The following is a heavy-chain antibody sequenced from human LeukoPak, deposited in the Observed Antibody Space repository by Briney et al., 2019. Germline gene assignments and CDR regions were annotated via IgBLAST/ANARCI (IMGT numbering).Heavy chain of an antibody. Sequence: ASVKVSCKASGYTFTSYGISWVRQAPGQGLEWMGWINPNSGGTNYAQKFQGRVTMTRDTSISTAYMELSRLRSDDTAVYYCARDSGARSSTFRLWGQGTLVTVSS. J-gene: IGHJ4*02. CDR1: GYTFTSYG. CDR3: ARDSGARSSTFRL. D-gene: IGHD2-2*01. V-gene: IGHV1-2*02. CDR2: INPNSGGT.